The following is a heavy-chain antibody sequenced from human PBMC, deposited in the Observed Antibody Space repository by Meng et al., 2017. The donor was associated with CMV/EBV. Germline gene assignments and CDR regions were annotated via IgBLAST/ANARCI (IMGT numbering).Heavy chain of an antibody. J-gene: IGHJ4*02. CDR1: GGSISSSSYY. CDR3: ARERGYSSPRFDY. V-gene: IGHV4-39*07. D-gene: IGHD6-13*01. Sequence: QLQLQESGPGLVKPSETLPLTCTVSGGSISSSSYYWGGIRQPPGKGLEWIGSIYYSGSTYYNPSLKSRVTISVDTYKNQFSLKLSSVTAADTAAYYCARERGYSSPRFDYWGQGTLVTVSS. CDR2: IYYSGST.